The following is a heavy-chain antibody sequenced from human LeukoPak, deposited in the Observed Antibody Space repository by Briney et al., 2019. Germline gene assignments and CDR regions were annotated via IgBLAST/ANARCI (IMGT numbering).Heavy chain of an antibody. V-gene: IGHV3-48*04. CDR2: ISSSSSTI. J-gene: IGHJ4*02. Sequence: GGSLRLSCVASGFTFSNYDMHWVRQVPGKGLEWVSYISSSSSTIYYADSVKGRFTISRDNAKNSLYLQMNSLRAEDTAVYYCARDGYCSGSSCYSTTDYWGQGTLVTVSS. D-gene: IGHD2-15*01. CDR3: ARDGYCSGSSCYSTTDY. CDR1: GFTFSNYD.